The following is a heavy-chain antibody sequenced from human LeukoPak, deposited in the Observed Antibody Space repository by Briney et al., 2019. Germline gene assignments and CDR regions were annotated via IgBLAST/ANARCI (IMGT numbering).Heavy chain of an antibody. V-gene: IGHV3-23*01. J-gene: IGHJ4*02. Sequence: GGSLRLSCAASGFTFSRHGMNWVRQAPGKGLEWVSGISPNGVITYYADSVKGRFTISRDNSKNTLYLQMDSLRAEDTALYYCAKLISPYDYWGQGTLVLVSS. CDR1: GFTFSRHG. CDR3: AKLISPYDY. CDR2: ISPNGVIT.